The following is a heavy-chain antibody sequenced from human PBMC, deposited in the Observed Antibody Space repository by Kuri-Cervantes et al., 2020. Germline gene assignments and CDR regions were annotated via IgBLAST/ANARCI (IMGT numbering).Heavy chain of an antibody. CDR1: GFTFSSYG. V-gene: IGHV3-30*18. D-gene: IGHD3-16*01. Sequence: GGSLRLSCAASGFTFSSYGMHWVRQAPGKGLEWVAVISYDGSNKYYADSVKGRFTIFRDNSKNTLYLQMNSLRAEDTAVYYCAKQRGFRTFNYYYYGMDVWGQGTTVTVSS. CDR2: ISYDGSNK. CDR3: AKQRGFRTFNYYYYGMDV. J-gene: IGHJ6*02.